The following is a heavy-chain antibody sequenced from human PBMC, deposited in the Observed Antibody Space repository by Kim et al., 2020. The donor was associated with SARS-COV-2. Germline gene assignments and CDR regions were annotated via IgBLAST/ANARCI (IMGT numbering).Heavy chain of an antibody. CDR2: ISAYNGNT. CDR3: ARGDYDYVWGSYRSADY. D-gene: IGHD3-16*02. V-gene: IGHV1-18*01. CDR1: GYTFTSYG. Sequence: ASVKVSCKASGYTFTSYGISWVRQAPGQGLEWMGWISAYNGNTNYAQKLQGRVTMTTDTSTSTAYMELRSLRSDDTAVYYCARGDYDYVWGSYRSADYWGQGTLVTVSS. J-gene: IGHJ4*02.